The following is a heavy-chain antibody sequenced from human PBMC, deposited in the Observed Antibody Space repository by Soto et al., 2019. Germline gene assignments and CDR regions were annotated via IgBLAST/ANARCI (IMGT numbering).Heavy chain of an antibody. J-gene: IGHJ4*02. CDR3: AKDRGALRWSEEHYYFDY. Sequence: GGSLRLSCAASGFTFSSYGMHWVRQAPGKGLEWVAVILYDGSNKYYADSVKSRFTISRDNSKNTLYLQMNSLRTEDTAVYYCAKDRGALRWSEEHYYFDYWGQGTLVTVSS. D-gene: IGHD4-17*01. CDR2: ILYDGSNK. V-gene: IGHV3-30*18. CDR1: GFTFSSYG.